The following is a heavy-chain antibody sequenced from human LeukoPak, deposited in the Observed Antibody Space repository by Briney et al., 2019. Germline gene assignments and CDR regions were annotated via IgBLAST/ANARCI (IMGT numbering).Heavy chain of an antibody. CDR1: GLTFSSYA. D-gene: IGHD3-22*01. J-gene: IGHJ4*02. V-gene: IGHV3-30-3*01. CDR2: IPYDGNNT. CDR3: ATEGSVNYYYDISGYYQY. Sequence: PGGSLRLSCAASGLTFSSYAMHWVRQAPGKGLEWVAVIPYDGNNTFYADSVKGRFIISRDNSKTTLFLQMNSLRAEDTAVYYCATEGSVNYYYDISGYYQYWGQGTLVTVSS.